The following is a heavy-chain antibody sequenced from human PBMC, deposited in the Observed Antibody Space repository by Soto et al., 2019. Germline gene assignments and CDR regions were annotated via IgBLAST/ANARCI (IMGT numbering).Heavy chain of an antibody. V-gene: IGHV1-69*01. CDR1: GGTFSSYA. J-gene: IGHJ4*02. D-gene: IGHD6-13*01. CDR3: ARTPGIAAAGTEWFDY. CDR2: IIPIFGTA. Sequence: QVQLVQSGAEVKKPGSSVKVSCKASGGTFSSYAISWVRQAPGQGLEWMGGIIPIFGTANYAQKFQGRVTSTADESTSTAYMELSSLRSEDTAVYYCARTPGIAAAGTEWFDYWGQGTLVTVSS.